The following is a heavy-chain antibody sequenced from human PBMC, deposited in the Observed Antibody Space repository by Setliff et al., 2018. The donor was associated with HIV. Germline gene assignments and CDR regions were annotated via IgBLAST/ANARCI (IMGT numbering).Heavy chain of an antibody. J-gene: IGHJ4*02. CDR1: GGSISSSSYY. CDR2: MYYSGST. V-gene: IGHV4-39*07. Sequence: TSETRSLTCTVSGGSISSSSYYWGWVRQPPGKGLEWIGSMYYSGSTYYTPSLKSRITISLDTSKNQFSLRMRSVTAADTAVYYCARVFVDTAVLRVLEYYFDSWGRGTLVTVSS. CDR3: ARVFVDTAVLRVLEYYFDS. D-gene: IGHD5-18*01.